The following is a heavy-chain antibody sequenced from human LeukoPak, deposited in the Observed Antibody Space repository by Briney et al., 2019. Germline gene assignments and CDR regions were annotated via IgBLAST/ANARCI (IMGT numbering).Heavy chain of an antibody. V-gene: IGHV4-31*03. J-gene: IGHJ4*02. D-gene: IGHD3-10*01. CDR1: GGSISSGGDY. Sequence: SGTLSLTCTVSGGSISSGGDYWSWIRQHPGNGLEWIGYIYYSGSTYYNPSLKSRVTISVDTSKNQFSPKLSSVNAAETADYYCARGGMVRGVMAFGYWGQGTLVTVSS. CDR2: IYYSGST. CDR3: ARGGMVRGVMAFGY.